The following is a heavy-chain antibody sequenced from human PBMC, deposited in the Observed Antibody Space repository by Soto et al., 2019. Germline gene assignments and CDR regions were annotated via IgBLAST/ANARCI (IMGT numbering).Heavy chain of an antibody. Sequence: PSETLSLTCAVSGGSLSSSAYSWSWIRQPPGKGLEWIGFIYQSGSTYYNPSLKSRVTMSLDRPKNQFSLKLSSVTAADTAVYYCARAEMVRRLYYFDYWGQGTLVTVSS. J-gene: IGHJ4*02. CDR2: IYQSGST. V-gene: IGHV4-30-2*01. D-gene: IGHD3-10*01. CDR1: GGSLSSSAYS. CDR3: ARAEMVRRLYYFDY.